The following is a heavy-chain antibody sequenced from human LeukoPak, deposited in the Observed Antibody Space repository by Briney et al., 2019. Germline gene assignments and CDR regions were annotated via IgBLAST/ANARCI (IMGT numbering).Heavy chain of an antibody. CDR3: ARGFQH. CDR2: INHSGST. Sequence: SETLSGTCAVYGGSFSGYSRSWIRQPPGKGLEWIGEINHSGSTNYNPSLKSRVTISVDTSKNQFSLKLSSVTAADTAVYYCARGFQHWGRGTQVTVSS. J-gene: IGHJ1*01. CDR1: GGSFSGYS. V-gene: IGHV4-34*01.